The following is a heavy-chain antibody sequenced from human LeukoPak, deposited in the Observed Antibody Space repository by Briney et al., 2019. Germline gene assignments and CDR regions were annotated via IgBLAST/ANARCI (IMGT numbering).Heavy chain of an antibody. D-gene: IGHD6-13*01. CDR3: AREYVGSSSWFDP. CDR1: GGSFSGYY. V-gene: IGHV4-34*01. J-gene: IGHJ5*02. CDR2: INHSGST. Sequence: SETLSLTCAVYGGSFSGYYWSWIRQPPGKGLEWIGEINHSGSTNYNPSLKSGVTISVDTSKNQFSLKLSSVTAADTAVYYCAREYVGSSSWFDPWGQGTLVTVSS.